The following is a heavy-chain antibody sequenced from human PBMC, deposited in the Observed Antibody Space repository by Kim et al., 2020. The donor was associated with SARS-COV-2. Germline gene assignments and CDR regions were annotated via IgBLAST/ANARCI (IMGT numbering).Heavy chain of an antibody. CDR2: RSFDGSAK. D-gene: IGHD3-16*01. CDR1: GFTFSSYG. CDR3: ARTLYALEPNFNY. Sequence: GGSLRLSCAASGFTFSSYGMHWVRQAPGKGLEWVALRSFDGSAKYYADSVKGRFTISRDNSKNTLYLQMNSLRAEDTAVYYCARTLYALEPNFNYWGQGTLVTVAS. J-gene: IGHJ4*02. V-gene: IGHV3-30*03.